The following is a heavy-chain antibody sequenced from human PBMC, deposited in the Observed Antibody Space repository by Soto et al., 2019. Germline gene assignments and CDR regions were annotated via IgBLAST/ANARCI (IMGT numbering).Heavy chain of an antibody. CDR2: IYHSGST. CDR3: ARVPAP. J-gene: IGHJ5*02. CDR1: GGSISSGGYS. V-gene: IGHV4-30-2*01. Sequence: SETLSLTCAVSGGSISSGGYSWSWFRQPPGKGPEWIGYIYHSGSTYYSPSLKSRVTISVDRSKNQFSLKLSSVTAADTAVYYCARVPAPWGQGTLVTVSS.